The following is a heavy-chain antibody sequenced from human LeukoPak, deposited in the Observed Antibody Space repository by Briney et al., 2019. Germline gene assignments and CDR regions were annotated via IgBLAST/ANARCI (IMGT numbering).Heavy chain of an antibody. Sequence: GGSLRLSCTASGFTFSSHDMHWVRQATGKGLEWVSAIGTVGDTYYPGSVQGRFTISRENPKNSLYLQMNSLRAEDTAVYYCARDDCSSISCYHNWFDPWGQGTLVTVSS. V-gene: IGHV3-13*01. CDR2: IGTVGDT. J-gene: IGHJ5*02. D-gene: IGHD2-2*01. CDR3: ARDDCSSISCYHNWFDP. CDR1: GFTFSSHD.